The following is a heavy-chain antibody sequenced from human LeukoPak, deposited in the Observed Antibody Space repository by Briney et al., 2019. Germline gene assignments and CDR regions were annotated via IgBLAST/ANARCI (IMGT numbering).Heavy chain of an antibody. Sequence: SVKVPCKASGGTFSSYAISWVRQAPGQGLEWMGRIIPIFGTANYAQKFQGRVTITTDESTSTAYMELSSLRSEDTAVYYCARLGIAYYYDSSGINDAFDIWGQGTMVTVSS. D-gene: IGHD3-22*01. CDR3: ARLGIAYYYDSSGINDAFDI. V-gene: IGHV1-69*05. J-gene: IGHJ3*02. CDR1: GGTFSSYA. CDR2: IIPIFGTA.